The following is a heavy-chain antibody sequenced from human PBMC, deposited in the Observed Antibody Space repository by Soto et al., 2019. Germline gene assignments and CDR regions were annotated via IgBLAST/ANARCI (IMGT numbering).Heavy chain of an antibody. Sequence: QIQLVESGGDVVQPGKSLRLSCAASGFNFGFFGMHWVRQAPGKRLEWVAFISGDGINTQYADSVRGRFTLSRDYSRKTMYLQMDSLRDEDTALYYCARGNLSFDFDSWGLGTLVTVSS. J-gene: IGHJ4*02. CDR2: ISGDGINT. CDR1: GFNFGFFG. CDR3: ARGNLSFDFDS. D-gene: IGHD1-26*01. V-gene: IGHV3-30*03.